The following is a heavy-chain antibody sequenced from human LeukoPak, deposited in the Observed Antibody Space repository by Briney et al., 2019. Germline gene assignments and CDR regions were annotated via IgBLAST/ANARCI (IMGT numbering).Heavy chain of an antibody. CDR3: AKAHLLDWLLPFDY. CDR1: EFTFSSYA. D-gene: IGHD3/OR15-3a*01. V-gene: IGHV3-30*18. Sequence: GGSLRLSCAASEFTFSSYAMHWVRQAPGKGLEWVALVSYDGGDKYYADSVKGRFTISRDNSKNTLYLQMNSLRGEDTAVYYCAKAHLLDWLLPFDYWGQGTLVTVSS. CDR2: VSYDGGDK. J-gene: IGHJ4*02.